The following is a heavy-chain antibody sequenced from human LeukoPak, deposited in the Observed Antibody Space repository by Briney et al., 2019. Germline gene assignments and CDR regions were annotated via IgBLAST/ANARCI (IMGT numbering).Heavy chain of an antibody. CDR2: ISGSGGIT. J-gene: IGHJ4*02. V-gene: IGHV3-23*01. CDR3: AKCSGSYWF. Sequence: GGSLRLSCAASGFTFSSYAMSWVRQAPGRGLEWVSSISGSGGITYYADSLKGRFTISRDSSQNTLYLQMNSLRAEDTAVYYCAKCSGSYWFWGQGTLVTVSS. D-gene: IGHD1-26*01. CDR1: GFTFSSYA.